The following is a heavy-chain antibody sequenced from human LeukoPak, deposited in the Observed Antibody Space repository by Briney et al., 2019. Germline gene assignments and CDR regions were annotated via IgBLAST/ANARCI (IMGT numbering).Heavy chain of an antibody. V-gene: IGHV1-69*04. CDR2: IIPIFGIA. D-gene: IGHD2-2*01. CDR3: ASWLGYCSSTSCRAPSYYYGMDV. CDR1: GGTFSSYA. J-gene: IGHJ6*02. Sequence: ASVKVSCKASGGTFSSYAISWVRQAPGQGLEWMGRIIPIFGIANYAQKFQGRVTITAGKSTSTAYMELSSLRSEDTAVYYCASWLGYCSSTSCRAPSYYYGMDVWGQGTTVTVSS.